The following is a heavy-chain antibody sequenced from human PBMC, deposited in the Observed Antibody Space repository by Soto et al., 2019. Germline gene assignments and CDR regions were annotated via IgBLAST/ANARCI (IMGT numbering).Heavy chain of an antibody. Sequence: VQLLESGGGLVQPGGSLRLSCAASGFTFSSYGMSWVRQAPGKGLEWVSGISGSGGSTYYADSVKGRFTISRDNSKSTLYLQMNSLRAEDTAEYYCAKSGAYDRYYFDYWGQGNLVTVSS. CDR2: ISGSGGST. CDR1: GFTFSSYG. CDR3: AKSGAYDRYYFDY. J-gene: IGHJ4*02. D-gene: IGHD2-15*01. V-gene: IGHV3-23*01.